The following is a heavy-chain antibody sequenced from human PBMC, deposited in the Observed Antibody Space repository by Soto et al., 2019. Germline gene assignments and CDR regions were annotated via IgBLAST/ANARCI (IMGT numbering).Heavy chain of an antibody. CDR3: ASGMYVDYGDSQTTHYFVF. D-gene: IGHD4-17*01. CDR1: GGSFSGYY. V-gene: IGHV4-34*01. Sequence: SETLSLTCAVYGGSFSGYYWSWIRQPPGKGLEWIGEINHSGSTNYNPSLKSRVTISVDTSKNQFSLKLSSVTAADTAVYYCASGMYVDYGDSQTTHYFVFWGQGTLVTVFS. J-gene: IGHJ4*02. CDR2: INHSGST.